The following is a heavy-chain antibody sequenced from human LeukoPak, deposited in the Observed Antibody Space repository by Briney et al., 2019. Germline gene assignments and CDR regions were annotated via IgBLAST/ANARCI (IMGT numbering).Heavy chain of an antibody. CDR3: AKSGKFYDSSAYYGYY. CDR2: ISGSGGST. D-gene: IGHD3-22*01. V-gene: IGHV3-23*01. CDR1: GFTFSSYA. Sequence: GGSLRLSCAASGFTFSSYAMSWVRQAPGKGLEWVSAISGSGGSTYYADSVKGRFTISRDNSKNTLYLQMNSLRAEDTAVYYCAKSGKFYDSSAYYGYYWGQGTLVTVSS. J-gene: IGHJ4*02.